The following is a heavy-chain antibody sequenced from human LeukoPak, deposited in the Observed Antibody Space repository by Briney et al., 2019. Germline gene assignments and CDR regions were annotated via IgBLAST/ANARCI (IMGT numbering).Heavy chain of an antibody. CDR3: AKDSSYGRGFDY. V-gene: IGHV3-30*18. CDR1: GFTFSSYG. CDR2: ISYDGSNK. J-gene: IGHJ4*02. D-gene: IGHD5-18*01. Sequence: GGSLRLSCAASGFTFSSYGMHWVRQAPGKGLEWVAVISYDGSNKYYADSVKGRFTISRDNSKNTLYLQMNSLRAEDTAVYYCAKDSSYGRGFDYWGQGTLVTVSS.